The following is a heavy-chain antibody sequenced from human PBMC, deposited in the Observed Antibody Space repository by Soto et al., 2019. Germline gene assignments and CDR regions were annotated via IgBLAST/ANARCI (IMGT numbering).Heavy chain of an antibody. Sequence: PSETLSLTCSVSGDSISNLDYFWAWIRQPPGQALEYIGYIYKSATTYYNPSFESRVAISVDTSKGQFSLNVTSVTAADTAVYFCARGRYCLTGRCFPNWFDSWGQGAPVTVSS. D-gene: IGHD7-27*01. V-gene: IGHV4-30-4*01. CDR1: GDSISNLDYF. CDR3: ARGRYCLTGRCFPNWFDS. CDR2: IYKSATT. J-gene: IGHJ5*01.